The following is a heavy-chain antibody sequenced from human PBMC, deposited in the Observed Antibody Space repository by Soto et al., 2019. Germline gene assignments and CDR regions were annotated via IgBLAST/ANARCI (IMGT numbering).Heavy chain of an antibody. V-gene: IGHV5-51*01. D-gene: IGHD3-10*01. CDR2: VYPGDSDT. CDR3: ARPRGGSKMFSVERGFHI. Sequence: PGESLKISCKGSGYNFTNYWIAWVRQMPGKGLEWMGIVYPGDSDTRYSPSFQGQVTISADKSISTAYLQWSSLKASDTAMYYCARPRGGSKMFSVERGFHIWGQGTMVTVSS. CDR1: GYNFTNYW. J-gene: IGHJ3*02.